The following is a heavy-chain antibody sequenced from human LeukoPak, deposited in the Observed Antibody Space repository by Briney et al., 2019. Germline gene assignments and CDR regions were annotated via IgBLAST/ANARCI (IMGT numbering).Heavy chain of an antibody. CDR1: GFTFSDYY. J-gene: IGHJ3*02. D-gene: IGHD3-22*01. CDR3: AREGHYYDSSGYDAFDI. CDR2: ISSSGGSI. V-gene: IGHV3-11*04. Sequence: GGSLRLSXAATGFTFSDYYMGWICQAPGKGLEWVSYISSSGGSIYYADSVKGRFTISRDNAKNSLYLQMNSLRAEDTAVYYCAREGHYYDSSGYDAFDIWGQGTMVTVSS.